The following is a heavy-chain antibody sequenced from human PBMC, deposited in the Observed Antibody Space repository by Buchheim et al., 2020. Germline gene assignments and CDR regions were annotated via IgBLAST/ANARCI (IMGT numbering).Heavy chain of an antibody. CDR3: ARRDGFNQVFDF. V-gene: IGHV4-31*03. J-gene: IGHJ4*02. D-gene: IGHD5-24*01. Sequence: QVLLQESGPGLVKPSQTLSLTCSVSGDSIRSGGYYWSWIRQHPGKGLEWIGYMYYSGTTYYNPSLRSRGTISLDTAKNPLSLKLNSVTAADTAVYYCARRDGFNQVFDFWGRGTL. CDR2: MYYSGTT. CDR1: GDSIRSGGYY.